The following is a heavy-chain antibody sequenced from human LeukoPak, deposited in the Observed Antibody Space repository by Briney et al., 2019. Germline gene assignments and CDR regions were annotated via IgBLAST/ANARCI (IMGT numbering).Heavy chain of an antibody. V-gene: IGHV3-23*01. CDR1: GFTFSSYA. Sequence: GGSLRLSCAASGFTFSSYAMSWVRQAPGKGLEWVSAISGSGGSTYYADSVKGRFTISRDNSKNTLYLQMNSLRAEDTAVYYCAKGGMVRGVIISFDYWGQGTLVTVSS. J-gene: IGHJ4*02. CDR3: AKGGMVRGVIISFDY. D-gene: IGHD3-10*01. CDR2: ISGSGGST.